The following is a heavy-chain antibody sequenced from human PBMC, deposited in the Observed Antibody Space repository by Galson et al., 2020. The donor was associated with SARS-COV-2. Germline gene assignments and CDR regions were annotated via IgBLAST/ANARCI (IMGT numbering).Heavy chain of an antibody. CDR2: IYPPGST. CDR3: AKTYYDSFIGYSSQYFQH. V-gene: IGHV4-61*02. Sequence: SETLSLTCSVSGASLRSDSYYWSWIRQPAGQGLEWIGRIYPPGSTNYNPTLKSRVTISADTSKNKFSLNLSSLTAADTAVYFCAKTYYDSFIGYSSQYFQHWGQGILVTVSA. J-gene: IGHJ1*01. CDR1: GASLRSDSYY. D-gene: IGHD3-3*01.